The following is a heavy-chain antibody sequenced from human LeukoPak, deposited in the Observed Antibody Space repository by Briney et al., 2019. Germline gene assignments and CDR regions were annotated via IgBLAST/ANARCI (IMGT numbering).Heavy chain of an antibody. CDR3: ARDGGATMVRGVATYDS. Sequence: GGSLRLSCAASGFTFSDYYMSWIRQAPGKGLEWVSYISSSGSTIHYADSVKGRFTISRDNAKSSLFLQMNSLRAEDTAVYYCARDGGATMVRGVATYDSWGQGTLVTVSS. J-gene: IGHJ4*02. V-gene: IGHV3-11*04. CDR1: GFTFSDYY. D-gene: IGHD3-10*01. CDR2: ISSSGSTI.